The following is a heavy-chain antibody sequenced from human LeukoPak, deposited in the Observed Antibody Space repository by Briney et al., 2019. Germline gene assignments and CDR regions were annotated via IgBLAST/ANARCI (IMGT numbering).Heavy chain of an antibody. V-gene: IGHV1-2*02. CDR2: INPNSGGT. CDR3: AIPPLYCSSTSCPYYYYYGMDV. CDR1: GYTFTDYY. J-gene: IGHJ6*02. Sequence: ASVTVSFMASGYTFTDYYMHWVRPPPGQGLEGMGWINPNSGGTNYAQKFQGRVTRTRDTSISTADMELSRLRSDDTAVYYCAIPPLYCSSTSCPYYYYYGMDVWGQGTTVTVSS. D-gene: IGHD2-2*01.